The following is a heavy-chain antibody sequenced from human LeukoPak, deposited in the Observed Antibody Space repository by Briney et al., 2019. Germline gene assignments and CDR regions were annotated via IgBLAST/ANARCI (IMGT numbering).Heavy chain of an antibody. CDR3: ARDVPFYGSGSLFDY. Sequence: GGSLRLSCAASGFTFSSYGMHWVRQAPGKGLEWVAVIWYDGSNKYYADSVKGRFTISRDNSKNTLYLQMNSLRAEDTAVYYCARDVPFYGSGSLFDYWGQGTLVTVSS. V-gene: IGHV3-33*01. CDR1: GFTFSSYG. D-gene: IGHD3-10*01. J-gene: IGHJ4*02. CDR2: IWYDGSNK.